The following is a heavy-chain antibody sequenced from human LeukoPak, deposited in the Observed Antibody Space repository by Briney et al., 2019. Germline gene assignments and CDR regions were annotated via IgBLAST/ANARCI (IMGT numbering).Heavy chain of an antibody. J-gene: IGHJ5*02. CDR3: ARDSKLDYFDP. V-gene: IGHV4-59*01. CDR1: GGSISGYY. CDR2: IYYSGST. Sequence: SETLSLTCTVSGGSISGYYWSWIRQPPGKGLEWIGYIYYSGSTNYNPSLKSRVTISVDTSNNQFSLKLSSVTAADTAVYYCARDSKLDYFDPWGQGTLVTVSS. D-gene: IGHD3/OR15-3a*01.